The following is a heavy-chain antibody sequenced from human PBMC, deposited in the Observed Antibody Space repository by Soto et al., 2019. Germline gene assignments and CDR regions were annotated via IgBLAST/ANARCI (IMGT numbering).Heavy chain of an antibody. Sequence: QITLKESGPTLVKPTQTLTLTCTFSGFSLSTSGVGVGWIRQPPGKALEWLALIYWDDDNRYSPSLKSRLTXTXXTSKHQVVLTMTNMDPVDTATYYCAHSPVKNCFHPWGQGTLVTVSS. CDR3: AHSPVKNCFHP. CDR2: IYWDDDN. CDR1: GFSLSTSGVG. J-gene: IGHJ5*02. D-gene: IGHD3-16*02. V-gene: IGHV2-5*02.